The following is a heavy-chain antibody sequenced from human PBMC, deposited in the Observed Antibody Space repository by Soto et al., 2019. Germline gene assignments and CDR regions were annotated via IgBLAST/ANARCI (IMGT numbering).Heavy chain of an antibody. J-gene: IGHJ6*03. CDR1: GLIVNNNY. Sequence: QLVESGGGLVNPGGSLRLSCAASGLIVNNNYMNWVRQAPGKGLEGVSVIHSGNSASYADSVMGRFTISRHNSKNMVYLQMNSLRAEDTAVYYCARDPGYCSGGICYRYMDVWGKGTTVTVSS. D-gene: IGHD2-15*01. V-gene: IGHV3-53*04. CDR2: IHSGNSA. CDR3: ARDPGYCSGGICYRYMDV.